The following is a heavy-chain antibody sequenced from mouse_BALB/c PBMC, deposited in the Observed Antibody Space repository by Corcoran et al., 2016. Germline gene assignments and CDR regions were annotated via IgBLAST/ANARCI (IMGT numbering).Heavy chain of an antibody. CDR3: ARRGLLRLQAMDY. V-gene: IGHV8-12*01. D-gene: IGHD1-2*01. CDR2: IYWDDDK. CDR1: GFSLSTSGMG. Sequence: QVTLKESGPGILQPSQTLSLTCSFSGFSLSTSGMGVSWIRQPSGKGLEWLAHIYWDDDKRYNPSLKSRLTISKDTSSNQVFLKITSVDTADTATYYCARRGLLRLQAMDYWGQGTSVTVSS. J-gene: IGHJ4*01.